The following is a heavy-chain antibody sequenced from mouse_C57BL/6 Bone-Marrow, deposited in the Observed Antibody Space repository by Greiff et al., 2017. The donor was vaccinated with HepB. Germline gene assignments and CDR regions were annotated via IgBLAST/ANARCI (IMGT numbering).Heavy chain of an antibody. Sequence: QVQLQQSGAELVKPGASVKLSCKASGYTFTSYWMQWVKQRPGQGLEWIGEIYPSDSYINYNQKFKGKATLTVDTSSSTAYMQLSSLTSEDSAVYYCARRDCVHYWFAYWGQGTTVTVSA. CDR1: GYTFTSYW. CDR2: IYPSDSYI. J-gene: IGHJ3*01. V-gene: IGHV1-50*01. CDR3: ARRDCVHYWFAY.